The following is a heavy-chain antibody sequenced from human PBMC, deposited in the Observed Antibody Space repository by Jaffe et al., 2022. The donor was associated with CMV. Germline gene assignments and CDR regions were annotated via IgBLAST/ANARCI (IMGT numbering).Heavy chain of an antibody. D-gene: IGHD3-16*02. CDR3: ARRFEDMITFGGVIVTSYYYYYMDV. CDR2: IYYSGST. CDR1: GGSISSYY. V-gene: IGHV4-59*08. Sequence: QVQLQESGPGLVKPSETLSLTCTVSGGSISSYYWSWIRQPPGKGLEWIGYIYYSGSTNYNPSLKSRVTISVDTSKNQFSLKLSSVTAADTAVYYCARRFEDMITFGGVIVTSYYYYYMDVWGKGTTVTVSS. J-gene: IGHJ6*03.